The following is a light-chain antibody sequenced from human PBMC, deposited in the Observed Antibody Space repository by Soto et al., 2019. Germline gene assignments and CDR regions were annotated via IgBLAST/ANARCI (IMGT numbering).Light chain of an antibody. CDR1: QSVSSSS. V-gene: IGKV3-20*01. J-gene: IGKJ5*01. Sequence: EIVLTQSPGTLSLSPGERATLSCRASQSVSSSSLAWYQQKPGQAPRLLIYGASSRATGIPDTFSGSGSGTDFTLTISRLEPEDFAVYYCQQYGSSPPITFGQGTRLEIK. CDR2: GAS. CDR3: QQYGSSPPIT.